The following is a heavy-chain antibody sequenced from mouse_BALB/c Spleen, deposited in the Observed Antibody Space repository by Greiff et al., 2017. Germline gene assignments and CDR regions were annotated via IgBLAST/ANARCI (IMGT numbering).Heavy chain of an antibody. V-gene: IGHV5-6-5*01. CDR3: ARDDYYAGYYAMDY. D-gene: IGHD1-1*01. CDR1: GFTFSSYA. Sequence: EVKLVESGGGLVKPGGSLKLSCAASGFTFSSYAMSWVRQTPEKRLEWVASISSGGSTYYPDSVKGRFTISRDNARNILYLQMSSLRSEDTAMYYCARDDYYAGYYAMDYWGQGTSVTVSS. J-gene: IGHJ4*01. CDR2: ISSGGST.